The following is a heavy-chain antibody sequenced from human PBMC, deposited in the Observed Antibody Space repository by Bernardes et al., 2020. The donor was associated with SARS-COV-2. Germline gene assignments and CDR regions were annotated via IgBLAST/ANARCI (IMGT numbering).Heavy chain of an antibody. D-gene: IGHD3-3*01. V-gene: IGHV4-31*03. CDR2: IYYSGIT. CDR3: ARVITIFGVLVGWFDP. Sequence: SETLSLTCTVSGCSISSCGYYWSWLRQHPGKGLEWIGYIYYSGITYYNPSLKSRVTISVDTSKNQFSLKLSSVTAADTAVYYCARVITIFGVLVGWFDPWGQGTLVTVSS. J-gene: IGHJ5*02. CDR1: GCSISSCGYY.